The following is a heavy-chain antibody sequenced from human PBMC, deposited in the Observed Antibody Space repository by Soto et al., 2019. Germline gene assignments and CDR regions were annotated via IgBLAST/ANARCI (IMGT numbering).Heavy chain of an antibody. CDR2: IYYSGST. CDR3: ARVPITMVRGVIPWFDP. Sequence: SETLSLTCTVSGDSISSYYWSWIRQPPGKGLEWIGYIYYSGSTNYNPSLKSRVTISVDTSKNQFSLKPSSVTAADTAVYYCARVPITMVRGVIPWFDPWGQGTLVTVSS. V-gene: IGHV4-59*01. J-gene: IGHJ5*02. CDR1: GDSISSYY. D-gene: IGHD3-10*01.